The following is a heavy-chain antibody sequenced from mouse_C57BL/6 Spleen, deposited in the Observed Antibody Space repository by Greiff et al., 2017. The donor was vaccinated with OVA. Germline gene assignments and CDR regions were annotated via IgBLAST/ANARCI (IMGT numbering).Heavy chain of an antibody. CDR3: ARWGSSGDGFWAMDY. D-gene: IGHD3-2*02. J-gene: IGHJ4*01. V-gene: IGHV1-53*01. CDR2: INPSNGGT. Sequence: VQLQQPGTELVKPGASVKLSCKASGYTFTSYWMHWVKQRPGQGLEWIGNINPSNGGTNYNEKFKSKATLTVDKSSSTAYMQLSSLTSEDSAVYYCARWGSSGDGFWAMDYWGQGTSGTVSS. CDR1: GYTFTSYW.